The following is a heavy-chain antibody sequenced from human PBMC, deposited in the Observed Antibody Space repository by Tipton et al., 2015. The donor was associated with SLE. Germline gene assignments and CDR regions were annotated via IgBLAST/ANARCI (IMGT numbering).Heavy chain of an antibody. CDR2: IRYDGTNE. V-gene: IGHV3-30*02. Sequence: SLRLSCEASGFTFSRHGMHWVRQAPGRGLEWVAFIRYDGTNENYADSVKGRFTISRDNSKNTLFLQLNSLRAGDTAVYYCAKVLGIHGGWFDAFDIWGQGTMVTVSS. CDR3: AKVLGIHGGWFDAFDI. CDR1: GFTFSRHG. D-gene: IGHD6-19*01. J-gene: IGHJ3*02.